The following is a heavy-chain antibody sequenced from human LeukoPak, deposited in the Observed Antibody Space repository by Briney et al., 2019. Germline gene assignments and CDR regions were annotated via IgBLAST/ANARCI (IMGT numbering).Heavy chain of an antibody. D-gene: IGHD6-6*01. Sequence: SETLSLTCAVYGGSFSGYYWSWIRQPPGKGLEWIGEINHSGSTNYNPSLKSRVTISVDTSKNQFSLKLSSVTAADTAVYYCARRPVSRKHFQHWGQGTLVTVSS. V-gene: IGHV4-34*01. J-gene: IGHJ1*01. CDR2: INHSGST. CDR1: GGSFSGYY. CDR3: ARRPVSRKHFQH.